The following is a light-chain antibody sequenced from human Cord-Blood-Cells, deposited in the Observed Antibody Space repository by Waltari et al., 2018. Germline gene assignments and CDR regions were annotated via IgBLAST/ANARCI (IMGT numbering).Light chain of an antibody. J-gene: IGLJ3*02. Sequence: QSALTQPASVSGPPGQSITISCTGTSRDVGGYNYFSWYQQHPGKAPKLMIYDVSQRPSGVSNRFSGSKSGNTASLTISGLQAEDEADYYCSSYTSSSTLVFGGGTKLTVL. V-gene: IGLV2-14*01. CDR2: DVS. CDR1: SRDVGGYNY. CDR3: SSYTSSSTLV.